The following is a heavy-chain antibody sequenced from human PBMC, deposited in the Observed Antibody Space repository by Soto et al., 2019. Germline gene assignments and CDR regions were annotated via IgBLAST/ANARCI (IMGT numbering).Heavy chain of an antibody. V-gene: IGHV1-46*03. CDR2: INPSGGST. J-gene: IGHJ4*02. D-gene: IGHD2-21*01. CDR1: GYTFTSYY. CDR3: ARGAYFGGYCYYQYFDV. Sequence: QVQLVQSGAEVKKPGASVKVSCKASGYTFTSYYMHWVRQAPGQGLEWMGIINPSGGSTSYAQKCQGRVTIARDTARSTVYMELSSIRSEDKAVCYCARGAYFGGYCYYQYFDVWGQGTLVTVSS.